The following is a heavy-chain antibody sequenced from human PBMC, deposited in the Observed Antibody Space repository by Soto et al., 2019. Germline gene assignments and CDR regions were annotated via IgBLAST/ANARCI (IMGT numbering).Heavy chain of an antibody. D-gene: IGHD3-3*01. Sequence: SLRLSCAASGFTFSSYAMHWVRQAPGKGLEWVAVISYDGSNKYYADSVKGRFTISRDNSKNTLYLQMNSLRAEDTAVYYCASGTSVPYDFWSGPFDYWGQGTLVTVSS. CDR3: ASGTSVPYDFWSGPFDY. J-gene: IGHJ4*02. CDR2: ISYDGSNK. V-gene: IGHV3-30-3*01. CDR1: GFTFSSYA.